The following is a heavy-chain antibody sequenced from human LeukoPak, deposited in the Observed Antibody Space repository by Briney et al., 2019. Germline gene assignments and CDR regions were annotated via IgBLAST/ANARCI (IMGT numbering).Heavy chain of an antibody. D-gene: IGHD6-13*01. Sequence: PSETLSLTCAVSGYSISSGYYWGWIRQPPGKGLEWIGSIYHSGSTYYNPSLKSRVTISVDTSKNQFSLKLSSVTAADTAVQYCARALIAAAGTLDYWGQGTLVTVSS. V-gene: IGHV4-38-2*01. J-gene: IGHJ4*02. CDR1: GYSISSGYY. CDR3: ARALIAAAGTLDY. CDR2: IYHSGST.